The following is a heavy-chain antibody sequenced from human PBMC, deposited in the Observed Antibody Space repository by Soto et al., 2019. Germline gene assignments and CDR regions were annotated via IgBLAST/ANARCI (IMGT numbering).Heavy chain of an antibody. Sequence: ASVKVCCKASGYSLIGYYMNWVRQAPGQGLEWMGWINPKSGVTNYAQKFQGRVTMTRDTSITTAYMELSSLRSDDTAVYYCARGDVNWFDPWGQGTLVTVSS. J-gene: IGHJ5*02. CDR2: INPKSGVT. CDR3: ARGDVNWFDP. V-gene: IGHV1-2*02. CDR1: GYSLIGYY. D-gene: IGHD2-21*02.